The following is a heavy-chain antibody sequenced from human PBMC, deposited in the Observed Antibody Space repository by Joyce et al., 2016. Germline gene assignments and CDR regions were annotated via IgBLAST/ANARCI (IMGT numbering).Heavy chain of an antibody. J-gene: IGHJ4*02. CDR1: GFTFTGCY. Sequence: QVQLVQSGTEVKKPGASVKVSCKASGFTFTGCYMHWGRQAPGQGLEMMGWINIENGDTHYTQNFQGRVTMTRDTSINTAYMEVTRLRSDDTAFYYCAREGLPHGGFDYWGQGTLVTVSS. CDR3: AREGLPHGGFDY. V-gene: IGHV1-2*02. CDR2: INIENGDT.